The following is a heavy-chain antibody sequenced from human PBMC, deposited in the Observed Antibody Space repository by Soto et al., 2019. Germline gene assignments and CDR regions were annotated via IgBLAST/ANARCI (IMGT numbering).Heavy chain of an antibody. V-gene: IGHV1-69*13. CDR3: ARTAMVFGWFDP. Sequence: SVKVSCKASGGTFSSYAISWVRQAPGQGLEWMGGIIPIFGTANYAQKFQGRVTITADESTSTAYMELSSLRSEDTAVYYCARTAMVFGWFDPWGQGTLVTVSS. J-gene: IGHJ5*02. CDR2: IIPIFGTA. CDR1: GGTFSSYA. D-gene: IGHD5-18*01.